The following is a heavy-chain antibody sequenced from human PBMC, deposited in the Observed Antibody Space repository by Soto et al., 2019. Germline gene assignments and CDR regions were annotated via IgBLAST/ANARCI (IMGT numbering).Heavy chain of an antibody. V-gene: IGHV4-59*01. CDR2: IYYSGST. CDR3: ARGIGLRGLVYYYGMDV. CDR1: GGSISSYY. Sequence: SETLSLTCTVSGGSISSYYWSWIRQPPGKGLEWIGYIYYSGSTNYNPSLKSRVTISVDTSKNQFSLKLSSVTAADTAVYYCARGIGLRGLVYYYGMDVWGQGTTVTV. J-gene: IGHJ6*02. D-gene: IGHD5-12*01.